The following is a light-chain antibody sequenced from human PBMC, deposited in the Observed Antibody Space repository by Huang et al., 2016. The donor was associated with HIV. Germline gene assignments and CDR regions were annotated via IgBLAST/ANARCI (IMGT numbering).Light chain of an antibody. V-gene: IGKV3-20*01. CDR2: GAS. CDR1: QSVSSSY. J-gene: IGKJ2*01. CDR3: QQYGSSRRT. Sequence: EIVLTQSPGTLSLSPGERATLSCRASQSVSSSYLAWYQQKPGQAPRLLIYGASSRGTGIPDRFSGSGSGTDFTLTISRLEPEDFAVYYCQQYGSSRRTFGQGTKLEIK.